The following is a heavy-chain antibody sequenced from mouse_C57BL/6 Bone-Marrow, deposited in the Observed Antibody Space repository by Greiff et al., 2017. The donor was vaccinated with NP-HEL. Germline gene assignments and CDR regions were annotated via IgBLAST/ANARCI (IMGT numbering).Heavy chain of an antibody. D-gene: IGHD2-12*01. CDR2: IDPSDSYT. Sequence: VQLQQPGAELVRPGTSVKLSCKASGYTFTSYWMHWVKQRPGQGLEWIGVIDPSDSYTNYNQKFKGKATLTVDTSSSTAYMQLSSLTSEDSAVYYCAQNYIAMDYWGQGTSVTVSS. J-gene: IGHJ4*01. CDR1: GYTFTSYW. CDR3: AQNYIAMDY. V-gene: IGHV1-59*01.